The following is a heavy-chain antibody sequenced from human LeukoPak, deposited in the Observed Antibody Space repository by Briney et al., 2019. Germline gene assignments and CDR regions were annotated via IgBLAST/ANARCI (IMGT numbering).Heavy chain of an antibody. CDR2: ISSSSSYI. CDR1: GFTFSSYS. D-gene: IGHD3-10*01. CDR3: ARLDYYGSGSYQAHNLYYYYMDV. J-gene: IGHJ6*03. Sequence: GGSLRLSCAASGFTFSSYSMNWVRQAPGKGLEWVSSISSSSSYIYYADSVKGRFTISRDNAKNSLYLQMNSLRAEDTAVYYCARLDYYGSGSYQAHNLYYYYMDVWGKGTTVTISS. V-gene: IGHV3-21*01.